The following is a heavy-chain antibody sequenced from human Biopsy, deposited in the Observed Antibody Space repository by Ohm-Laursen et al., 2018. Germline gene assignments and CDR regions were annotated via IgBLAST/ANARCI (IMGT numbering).Heavy chain of an antibody. V-gene: IGHV1-69*01. D-gene: IGHD1-26*01. J-gene: IGHJ4*02. CDR1: GGTFINYA. CDR3: ARGPHSGSHSCFDY. CDR2: IIPMFGTA. Sequence: SSVKVSCKASGGTFINYALSWVRQAPGQGLEWMGGIIPMFGTANYAQMFQGRVTISADEFTSTSYMELSSLTTEDTAIYYCARGPHSGSHSCFDYWGRGTLVTVSS.